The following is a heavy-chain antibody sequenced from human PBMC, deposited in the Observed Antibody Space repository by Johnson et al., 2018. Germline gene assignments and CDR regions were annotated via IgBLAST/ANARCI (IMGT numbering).Heavy chain of an antibody. D-gene: IGHD2/OR15-2a*01. V-gene: IGHV3-23*04. CDR2: ISGSGDST. Sequence: VQLVESGGGLVQPGGSLRLSCTGSGITFSTYDISWVRQAPGKGLQWISGISGSGDSTYYTDSVKGRFTVSRDNSKYLVYLQMDTLRVEDTAVYYCARHYLRFKYMDVWGQGTTVTVSS. J-gene: IGHJ6*03. CDR1: GITFSTYD. CDR3: ARHYLRFKYMDV.